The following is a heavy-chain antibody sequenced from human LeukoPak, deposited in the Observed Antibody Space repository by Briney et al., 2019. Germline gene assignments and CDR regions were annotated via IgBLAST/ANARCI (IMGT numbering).Heavy chain of an antibody. CDR2: TYYRSKWYY. CDR3: ARDPPGGTTIFDI. D-gene: IGHD1-1*01. CDR1: GDSVSSNSDA. V-gene: IGHV6-1*01. Sequence: PSQTLSLTCAISGDSVSSNSDAWNWIRQSASRGLEWLGRTYYRSKWYYDYAVSVKSRMTINSDTSKNQFSLQLKSVTPEDTAVYYCARDPPGGTTIFDIWGQGTMVTVSS. J-gene: IGHJ3*02.